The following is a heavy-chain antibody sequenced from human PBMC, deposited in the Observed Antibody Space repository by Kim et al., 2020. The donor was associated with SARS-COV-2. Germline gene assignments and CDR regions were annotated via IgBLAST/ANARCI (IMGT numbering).Heavy chain of an antibody. V-gene: IGHV3-7*03. Sequence: VDSVKDRFTISRDNAENSLFLQMDSLRADDTAVYYCARVGVGSSSWYYFDYWGQGMLVTVSS. D-gene: IGHD6-13*01. J-gene: IGHJ4*02. CDR3: ARVGVGSSSWYYFDY.